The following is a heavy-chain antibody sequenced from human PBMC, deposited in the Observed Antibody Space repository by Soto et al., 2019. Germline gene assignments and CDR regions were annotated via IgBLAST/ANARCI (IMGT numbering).Heavy chain of an antibody. Sequence: QVQLVQSGAEVKKPGSSVKVSCKASGGTFSSYAISWVRQAPGQGLEWMGGIIPIFGTANYAQKFQGRVTITADEPTGQASWGWGSLGLGARAWNYGAEGDIRGSGNNYNNGMTSGAKGPRSPSP. J-gene: IGHJ6*02. D-gene: IGHD3-10*01. CDR1: GGTFSSYA. V-gene: IGHV1-69*01. CDR2: IIPIFGTA. CDR3: AEGDIRGSGNNYNNGMTS.